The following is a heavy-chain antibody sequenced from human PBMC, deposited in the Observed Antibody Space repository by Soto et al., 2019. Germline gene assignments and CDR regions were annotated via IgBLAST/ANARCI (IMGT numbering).Heavy chain of an antibody. CDR1: GDSINTYY. D-gene: IGHD6-19*01. J-gene: IGHJ4*02. V-gene: IGHV4-4*07. Sequence: ASETLSLTCRVSGDSINTYYWSWIRQSAGKGLEWIGRTYITGDTNYNPSLKSRVTMSVDTSKNQLSPQLSSVTAADTAVYYCAREYTETVDGPTPFYFDYWGQGTPVTVSS. CDR3: AREYTETVDGPTPFYFDY. CDR2: TYITGDT.